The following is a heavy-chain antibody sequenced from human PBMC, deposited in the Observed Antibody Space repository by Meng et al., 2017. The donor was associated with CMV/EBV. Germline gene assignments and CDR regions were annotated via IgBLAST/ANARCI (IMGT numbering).Heavy chain of an antibody. V-gene: IGHV2-5*02. J-gene: IGHJ4*02. CDR2: MYWDDDK. CDR1: GFSVSTSGVG. Sequence: QITLKESGPTLLQTPPSLQPTCTFSGFSVSTSGVGVGRIRQPPGKSLEWLALMYWDDDKRYSPSLKSRLTITKDTSKHQVVLTMTNMDPVDTATYYCARGGLRGFDYWGQGTLVTVSS. CDR3: ARGGLRGFDY. D-gene: IGHD4-17*01.